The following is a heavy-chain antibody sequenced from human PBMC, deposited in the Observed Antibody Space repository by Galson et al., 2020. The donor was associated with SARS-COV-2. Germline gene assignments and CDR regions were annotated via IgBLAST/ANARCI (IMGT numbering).Heavy chain of an antibody. CDR2: ISYDGSNK. J-gene: IGHJ4*02. Sequence: GESLKLSCAASGFTFSSYGMHWVRQAPGKGLEWVAVISYDGSNKYYADSVKGRFTISRDNSKNTLYLQMNSLRAEDTAVYYCAKDAPYYYDSSGYYSSYFDYWGQGTLVTVSS. CDR1: GFTFSSYG. D-gene: IGHD3-22*01. V-gene: IGHV3-30*18. CDR3: AKDAPYYYDSSGYYSSYFDY.